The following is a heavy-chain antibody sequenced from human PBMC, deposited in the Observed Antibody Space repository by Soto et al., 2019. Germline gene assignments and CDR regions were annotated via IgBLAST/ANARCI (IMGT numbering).Heavy chain of an antibody. CDR1: GYTFTSYA. Sequence: QVQLVQSGAEVKKPGASVKVSCKASGYTFTSYAMHWVRQAPGQRLEWMGWINAGNGNTKHSQKFQGRVTITRDTSASTAYMELSSLRSEDTAVYYCARVGVDILTGYYFFDYWGQGTLVTVSS. V-gene: IGHV1-3*01. CDR3: ARVGVDILTGYYFFDY. J-gene: IGHJ4*02. CDR2: INAGNGNT. D-gene: IGHD3-9*01.